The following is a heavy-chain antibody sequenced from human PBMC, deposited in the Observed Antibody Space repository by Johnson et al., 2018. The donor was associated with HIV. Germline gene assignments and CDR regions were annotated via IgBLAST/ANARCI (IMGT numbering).Heavy chain of an antibody. D-gene: IGHD6-13*01. CDR2: INGDGSGI. CDR1: GFTFSSYA. CDR3: ARDSGYINSYYASDI. J-gene: IGHJ3*02. Sequence: VQLVESGGGVVPPGRSLRLSCAASGFTFSSYAMHWVRQGPGKGLVWVSRINGDGSGITYADSVKGRFTISRDNAKNSLSLQMNSLRAEDTAVYYCARDSGYINSYYASDIWGQGTMVTVSS. V-gene: IGHV3-74*01.